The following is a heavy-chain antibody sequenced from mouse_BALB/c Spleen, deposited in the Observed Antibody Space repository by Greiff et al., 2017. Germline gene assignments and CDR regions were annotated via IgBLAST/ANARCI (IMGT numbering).Heavy chain of an antibody. Sequence: EVKLMESGGGLVKPGGSLKLSCAASGFAFSSYDMSWVRQTPEKRLEWVAYISSGGGSTYYPDTVKGRFTISRDNAKNTLYLEMSSLRSEDTAMYYCARSIPYFDYWGQGTTLTVSS. D-gene: IGHD2-10*02. V-gene: IGHV5-12-1*01. J-gene: IGHJ2*01. CDR2: ISSGGGST. CDR3: ARSIPYFDY. CDR1: GFAFSSYD.